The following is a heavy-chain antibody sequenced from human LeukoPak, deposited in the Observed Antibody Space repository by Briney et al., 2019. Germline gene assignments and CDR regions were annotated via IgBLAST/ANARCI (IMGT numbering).Heavy chain of an antibody. CDR2: IIPILGIA. CDR1: GGTFSSYA. D-gene: IGHD7-27*01. J-gene: IGHJ4*02. V-gene: IGHV1-69*04. CDR3: ARSAGETDYFDY. Sequence: GASVKVSCKASGGTFSSYAISWVRQAPGQGLEWMGRIIPILGIANYAQKFQGRVTITADKSTSTAYMELSSLRSEDTAVYYCARSAGETDYFDYWGQGTLVTVSS.